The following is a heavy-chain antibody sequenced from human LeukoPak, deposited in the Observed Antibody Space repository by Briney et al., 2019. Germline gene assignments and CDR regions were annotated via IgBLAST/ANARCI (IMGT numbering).Heavy chain of an antibody. Sequence: ASVKVSCKASGYTFTGYYMHWVRQAPGQGLEWRGWINPNSGGTNYAQKFQGRVTMTRDTSISTAYMELSRLRSDDTAVYYCAREREGSGYSGYELGYWGQGTLVTVTS. J-gene: IGHJ4*02. CDR3: AREREGSGYSGYELGY. CDR1: GYTFTGYY. D-gene: IGHD5-12*01. V-gene: IGHV1-2*02. CDR2: INPNSGGT.